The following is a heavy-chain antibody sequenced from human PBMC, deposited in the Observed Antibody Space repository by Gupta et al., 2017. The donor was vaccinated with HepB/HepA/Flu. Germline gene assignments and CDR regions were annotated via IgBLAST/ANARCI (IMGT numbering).Heavy chain of an antibody. Sequence: QVQLKQWGAGLLEPLETLSLTCAAYTNDLRGHYWSWIRQSPGRGLEWTGEINHVGSTNYNPSLGSRVTISVDVSRKQFSLRLNSVTAADTAVYFCARPAGYYSGLVYWGQGTPVTVSP. CDR1: TNDLRGHY. J-gene: IGHJ4*02. CDR2: INHVGST. CDR3: ARPAGYYSGLVY. V-gene: IGHV4-34*02. D-gene: IGHD3-22*01.